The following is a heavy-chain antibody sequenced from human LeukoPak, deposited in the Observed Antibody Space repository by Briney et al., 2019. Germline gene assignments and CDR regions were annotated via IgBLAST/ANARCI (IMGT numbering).Heavy chain of an antibody. Sequence: PGGSLRLSCAASGFTFSRYGMHWVRQAPGKGLEWVAVIWYDGSKKYYADSVKGRFTISRDNSKNTLYLQMNSLRAEDTAVYYCARDPYGDYSIDYWGQGTLVTVSS. J-gene: IGHJ4*02. V-gene: IGHV3-33*01. CDR3: ARDPYGDYSIDY. D-gene: IGHD4-17*01. CDR1: GFTFSRYG. CDR2: IWYDGSKK.